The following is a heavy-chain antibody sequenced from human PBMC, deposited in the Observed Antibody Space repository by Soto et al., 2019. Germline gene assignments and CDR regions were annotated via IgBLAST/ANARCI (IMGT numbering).Heavy chain of an antibody. Sequence: QVQLVQSGAEVKKPGSSVKVSCKASGGTFSSYAISWVRQAPGQVLEWMGGIIPIFGTANYAQKFQGRVTITADESTSTAYMELSSLRSEDTAVYYCARGSRSSLFRYYDGMDVWGQGTTVTVSS. J-gene: IGHJ6*02. CDR2: IIPIFGTA. V-gene: IGHV1-69*01. D-gene: IGHD3-10*01. CDR3: ARGSRSSLFRYYDGMDV. CDR1: GGTFSSYA.